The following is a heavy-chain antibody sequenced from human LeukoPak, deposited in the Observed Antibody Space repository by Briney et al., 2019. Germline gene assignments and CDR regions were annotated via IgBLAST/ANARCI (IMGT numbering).Heavy chain of an antibody. J-gene: IGHJ4*02. CDR2: IKQDGSET. CDR1: GFTFSTFW. V-gene: IGHV3-7*01. CDR3: ARDSPVGAPHPSRSSWLDY. Sequence: GGSLRLSCAASGFTFSTFWMNWVRQAPGKGLEWVANIKQDGSETYYVDSVKGRFTISRDNAKNSLYLQMNSLRAEDTAVYYCARDSPVGAPHPSRSSWLDYWGQGALVTVSS. D-gene: IGHD6-13*01.